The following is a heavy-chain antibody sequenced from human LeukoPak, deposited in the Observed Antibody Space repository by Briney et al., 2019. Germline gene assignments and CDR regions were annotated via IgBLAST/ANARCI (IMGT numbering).Heavy chain of an antibody. D-gene: IGHD2-8*02. CDR1: GFTFSSYS. V-gene: IGHV3-7*03. CDR2: IKEDGSET. J-gene: IGHJ4*02. CDR3: ARDGGWWRFDF. Sequence: GGSLRLSCAASGFTFSSYSMNWVRRAPGQGLEWVASIKEDGSETHYVDSVRGRFTISRDNDKNSLYLQMNNLRAEDTAMYYCARDGGWWRFDFWGQGALVTVSS.